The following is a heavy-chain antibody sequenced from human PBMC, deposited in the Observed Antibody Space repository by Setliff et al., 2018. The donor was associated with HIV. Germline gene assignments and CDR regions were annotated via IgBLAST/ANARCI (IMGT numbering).Heavy chain of an antibody. CDR1: GGSISSYY. V-gene: IGHV4-4*07. J-gene: IGHJ4*02. Sequence: PSETLSLTCTVSGGSISSYYWSWIRQPAGKGLEWIGRIYSSGSTNYNPSLKSRVTMSVDTSKNQFSLKLSSVTAADTAVYYCARHVVALGIVVLPAGALDFWGPGTLVTVS. D-gene: IGHD2-2*01. CDR3: ARHVVALGIVVLPAGALDF. CDR2: IYSSGST.